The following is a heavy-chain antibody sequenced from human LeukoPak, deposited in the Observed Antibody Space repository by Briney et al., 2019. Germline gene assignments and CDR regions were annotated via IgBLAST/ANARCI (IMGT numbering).Heavy chain of an antibody. CDR3: ARGSIVASLPAFDI. Sequence: SETLSLTCAVYGGSFSGYYWSWIREPPGKGLEWIGEINHSGSTNYNPSLKSRVTISVDTSKNQFSLKLSSVTAADTAVYYCARGSIVASLPAFDIWGQGTMVTGSS. CDR2: INHSGST. CDR1: GGSFSGYY. V-gene: IGHV4-34*01. J-gene: IGHJ3*02. D-gene: IGHD2/OR15-2a*01.